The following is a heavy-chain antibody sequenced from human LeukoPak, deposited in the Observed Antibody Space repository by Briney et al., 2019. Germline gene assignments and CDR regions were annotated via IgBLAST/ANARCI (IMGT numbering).Heavy chain of an antibody. V-gene: IGHV3-23*01. J-gene: IGHJ4*02. CDR3: ARNFGGSTYYPGDY. CDR2: IGGSGT. D-gene: IGHD2-21*01. Sequence: PGGSLRLSCAASGFTFSSYAMNWVRQAPGKGLEWVSGIGGSGTHYRNSVKGRFTISRDNSKNTLYLQMNSLRAEDTAVYYCARNFGGSTYYPGDYWGQGTLVTVSS. CDR1: GFTFSSYA.